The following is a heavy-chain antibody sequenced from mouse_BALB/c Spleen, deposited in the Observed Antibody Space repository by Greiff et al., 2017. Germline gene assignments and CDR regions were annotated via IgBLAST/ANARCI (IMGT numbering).Heavy chain of an antibody. V-gene: IGHV3-2*02. CDR3: ARLGGNYVAY. Sequence: EVKLQESGPGLVKPSQSLSLTCTVTGYSITSDYAWNWIRQFPGNKLEWMGYISYSGSTSYNPSLKSRISITRDTSKNQFFLQLNSVTTEDTATYYCARLGGNYVAYWGQGTLVTVSA. D-gene: IGHD2-1*01. CDR1: GYSITSDYA. J-gene: IGHJ3*01. CDR2: ISYSGST.